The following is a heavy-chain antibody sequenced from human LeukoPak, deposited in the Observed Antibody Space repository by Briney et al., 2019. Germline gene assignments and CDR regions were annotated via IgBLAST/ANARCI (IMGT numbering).Heavy chain of an antibody. CDR1: GSSISNYY. J-gene: IGHJ4*01. Sequence: SETLSLTCTVSGSSISNYYWGWIRQAPGKGLEWIGSIYSSGSTYYNSSLKSRVTISIDTSKNQVSLKMSSVTAADTAVYYCAKSGGYGLIDYWGQGTLVTVSS. CDR2: IYSSGST. V-gene: IGHV4-39*01. D-gene: IGHD6-25*01. CDR3: AKSGGYGLIDY.